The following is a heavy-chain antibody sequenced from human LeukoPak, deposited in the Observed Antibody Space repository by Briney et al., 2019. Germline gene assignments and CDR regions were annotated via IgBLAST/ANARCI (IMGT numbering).Heavy chain of an antibody. J-gene: IGHJ4*02. Sequence: SETLSLTCTVSGYSISSGYYWGWIRQPPGKGLEWIGSIYHSGSTYYNPSLKSRVTISVDTSKNQFSLKLSSVTAADTAVYYCARDDGSSWYVYWGQGTLVTVSS. CDR2: IYHSGST. CDR1: GYSISSGYY. V-gene: IGHV4-38-2*02. D-gene: IGHD6-13*01. CDR3: ARDDGSSWYVY.